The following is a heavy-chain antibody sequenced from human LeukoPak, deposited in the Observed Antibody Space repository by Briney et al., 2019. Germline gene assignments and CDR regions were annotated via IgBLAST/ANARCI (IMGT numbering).Heavy chain of an antibody. Sequence: ASVKVSCKASGYTFTSYDINWVRQATGQGLEWMGWMNPNSGNTGYAQKFQGRVTITTDESTSTAYMELSSLRSEDTAVYYCARAGTPLHMDVWGKGTTVTVSS. J-gene: IGHJ6*03. V-gene: IGHV1-8*03. CDR2: MNPNSGNT. CDR1: GYTFTSYD. D-gene: IGHD1-7*01. CDR3: ARAGTPLHMDV.